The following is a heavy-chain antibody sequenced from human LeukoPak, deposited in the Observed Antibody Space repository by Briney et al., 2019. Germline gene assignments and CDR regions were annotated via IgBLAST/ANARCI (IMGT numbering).Heavy chain of an antibody. Sequence: GGSLRLSCAASGFTFSSYSMNWVRQASGKGLEWVSTISSSSSYIYYADSVKGRFTISRDNAKNSLFLQMNSLRAEDTAVYYCARDPHYYDSSGYPGLDYWGQGTLVTVSS. CDR2: ISSSSSYI. V-gene: IGHV3-21*01. CDR1: GFTFSSYS. CDR3: ARDPHYYDSSGYPGLDY. J-gene: IGHJ4*02. D-gene: IGHD3-22*01.